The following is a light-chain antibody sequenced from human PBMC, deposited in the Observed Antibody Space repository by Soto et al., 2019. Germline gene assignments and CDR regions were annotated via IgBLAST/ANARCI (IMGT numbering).Light chain of an antibody. CDR3: QQRGNWPPYT. CDR1: QSISHY. CDR2: DAS. Sequence: EVVLTQSPATLSLSPGERATLSCRASQSISHYLAWYQQKPGQAPRLLIHDASNRATDIPARFSGSGSGTDFTLTISSLEPEDFAVYYCQQRGNWPPYTFGQGTKLELK. J-gene: IGKJ2*01. V-gene: IGKV3-11*01.